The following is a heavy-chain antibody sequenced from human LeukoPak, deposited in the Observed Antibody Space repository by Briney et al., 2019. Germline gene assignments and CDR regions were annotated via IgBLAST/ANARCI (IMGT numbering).Heavy chain of an antibody. CDR3: ASSTLSGTARSFDY. Sequence: HAGGSLRLSCAASGLTFSSSALSWVRQAPGKGLEWVSTISGSGTSTYYADSVKGRFTISRDNSKKTLYLQMNSLRVEDTAVYFCASSTLSGTARSFDYWGQGALVTVSS. D-gene: IGHD6-6*01. CDR2: ISGSGTST. V-gene: IGHV3-23*01. J-gene: IGHJ4*02. CDR1: GLTFSSSA.